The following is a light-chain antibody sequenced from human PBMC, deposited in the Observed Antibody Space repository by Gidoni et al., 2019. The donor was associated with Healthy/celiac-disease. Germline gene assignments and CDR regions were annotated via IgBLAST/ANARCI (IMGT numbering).Light chain of an antibody. CDR2: AAS. V-gene: IGKV1-16*02. Sequence: DIQMTQSPSSLSACVEARVTITCRASQGISNYLAWFQQKPGKAPKSLIYAASSLQSAGPSKFSGCGSGTDFTLTIRRLQPEDFATYYCQQYNSYPPTFGQGTRLEIK. CDR3: QQYNSYPPT. J-gene: IGKJ5*01. CDR1: QGISNY.